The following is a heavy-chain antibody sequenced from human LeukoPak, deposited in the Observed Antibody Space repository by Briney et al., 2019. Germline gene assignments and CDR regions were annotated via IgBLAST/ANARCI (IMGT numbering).Heavy chain of an antibody. CDR1: GGTFSSYA. J-gene: IGHJ5*02. D-gene: IGHD1-14*01. Sequence: ASVKVSRKASGGTFSSYAISWVRQAPGQGLEWMGGIIPIFGTANYAQKFQGRVTITADKSTSTAYMELSSLRSEDTAVYYCARDFADSGRGWFDPWGQGTLVTVSS. V-gene: IGHV1-69*06. CDR2: IIPIFGTA. CDR3: ARDFADSGRGWFDP.